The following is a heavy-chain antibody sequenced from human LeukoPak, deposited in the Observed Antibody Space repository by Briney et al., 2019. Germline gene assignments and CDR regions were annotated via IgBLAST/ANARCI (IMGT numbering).Heavy chain of an antibody. CDR2: ISADGASE. D-gene: IGHD1-1*01. CDR1: GFPFTSYV. Sequence: GGSLRLSCAASGFPFTSYVMNWVRQAPGKGPEWVSSISADGASEYYADSVKGRFTISRDNSKTTVYLQMNSLKVEDTARYFCTKDVSRSEYKWARSEIWGPGTMVIVSA. CDR3: TKDVSRSEYKWARSEI. J-gene: IGHJ3*02. V-gene: IGHV3-23*01.